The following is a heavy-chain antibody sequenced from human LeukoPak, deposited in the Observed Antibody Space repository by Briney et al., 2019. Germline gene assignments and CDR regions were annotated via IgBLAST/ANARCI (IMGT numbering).Heavy chain of an antibody. CDR2: ISGGTT. J-gene: IGHJ4*02. Sequence: GGSLRLSCTASGFTFGDYLMSWVRQAPGKGLEWIGFISGGTTEYAASVKGTFTISRDDSTRIAYLQMNSLTTEDTAVYYCSRGSGWLSVYWGQGTLVTVSS. CDR1: GFTFGDYL. V-gene: IGHV3-49*04. CDR3: SRGSGWLSVY. D-gene: IGHD6-19*01.